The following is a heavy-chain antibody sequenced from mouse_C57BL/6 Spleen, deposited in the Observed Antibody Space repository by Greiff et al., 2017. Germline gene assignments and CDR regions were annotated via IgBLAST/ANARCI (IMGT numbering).Heavy chain of an antibody. Sequence: VQLQQPGAELVKPGASVKLSCKASGYTFTSYWMHWVKQRPGQGLEWIGMIHPNSGSTNYNEKFKSKATLTVDKSYSTAYMQLSSLTSEDSAVYYCAKAYGSSFYWYFDVWGTGTTVTVSS. CDR1: GYTFTSYW. D-gene: IGHD1-1*01. CDR3: AKAYGSSFYWYFDV. V-gene: IGHV1-64*01. J-gene: IGHJ1*03. CDR2: IHPNSGST.